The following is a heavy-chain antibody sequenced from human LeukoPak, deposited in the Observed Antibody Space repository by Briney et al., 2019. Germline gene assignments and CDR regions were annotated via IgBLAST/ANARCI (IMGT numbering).Heavy chain of an antibody. CDR3: AKVARRIGNPLSYFDY. D-gene: IGHD2/OR15-2a*01. J-gene: IGHJ4*02. CDR2: ISGSGGST. CDR1: GFTFSSYG. Sequence: GGSLRLSCAASGFTFSSYGMSWVRQAPGKGLEWVLAISGSGGSTYYADSVKGRFTISRDNSKNTLYLQMNSLRAEDTAVYYCAKVARRIGNPLSYFDYWGQGTLVTVSS. V-gene: IGHV3-23*01.